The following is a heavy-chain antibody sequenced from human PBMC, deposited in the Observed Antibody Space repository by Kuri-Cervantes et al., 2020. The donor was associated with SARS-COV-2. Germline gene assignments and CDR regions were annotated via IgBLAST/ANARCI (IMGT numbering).Heavy chain of an antibody. Sequence: GGSLRLSCAASGFTFSSYSMHWVRQAPGKGLVWVSRIKSDGSITNYADSVKGRFTISRDNAKSMLFLQMNSLRAEDTAVYYCVRDGDHWNFDYWGQGTLVTVSS. CDR3: VRDGDHWNFDY. CDR1: GFTFSSYS. CDR2: IKSDGSIT. D-gene: IGHD1-1*01. V-gene: IGHV3-74*01. J-gene: IGHJ4*02.